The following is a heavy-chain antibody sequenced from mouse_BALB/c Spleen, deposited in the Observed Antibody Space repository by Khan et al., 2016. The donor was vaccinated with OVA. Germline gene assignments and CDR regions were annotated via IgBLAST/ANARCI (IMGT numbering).Heavy chain of an antibody. V-gene: IGHV2-6-5*01. CDR3: AKGVWSYYDAFDY. CDR2: IWGGGST. J-gene: IGHJ4*01. CDR1: GFSLTDYG. Sequence: QVQLKESGPGLVAPSQSLSITCTVSGFSLTDYGVSWIRQPPGKGLEWLGVIWGGGSTYYNSALKSRLSISKDNSTSQVFLKMSSLQTDDTAMYDCAKGVWSYYDAFDYWGQGTSVTVSS.